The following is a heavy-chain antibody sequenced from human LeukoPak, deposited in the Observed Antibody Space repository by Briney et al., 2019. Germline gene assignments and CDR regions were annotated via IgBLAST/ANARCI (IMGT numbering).Heavy chain of an antibody. CDR1: GYTFTGYY. J-gene: IGHJ6*03. V-gene: IGHV1-2*02. CDR2: INPNSGGT. Sequence: ASVKVSCKASGYTFTGYYMHWVRQAPGQGLEWMGWINPNSGGTNYAQKFQGRVTMTRDTSISTAYMELSRLRSDDTAVYYCASRGYCSGGSCYSRRYYYMDVWGKGTTVTVSS. CDR3: ASRGYCSGGSCYSRRYYYMDV. D-gene: IGHD2-15*01.